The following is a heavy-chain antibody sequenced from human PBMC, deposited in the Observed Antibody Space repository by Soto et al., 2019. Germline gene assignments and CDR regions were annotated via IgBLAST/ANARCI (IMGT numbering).Heavy chain of an antibody. J-gene: IGHJ4*02. D-gene: IGHD6-19*01. CDR1: GEPFSASN. V-gene: IGHV4-34*01. CDR2: INHSGSA. Sequence: SDTLSLTCAIYGEPFSASNWTLIRQTPGKGLQWIGQINHSGSASYNPSLKSRVSISVHTSNSQFSLELSSVTAADTAVYYCARGLITGSHYSGGWYYFDSWGQGTQVT. CDR3: ARGLITGSHYSGGWYYFDS.